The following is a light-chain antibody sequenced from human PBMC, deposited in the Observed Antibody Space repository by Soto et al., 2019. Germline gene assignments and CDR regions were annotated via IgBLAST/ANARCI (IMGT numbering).Light chain of an antibody. CDR2: GVS. J-gene: IGLJ3*02. V-gene: IGLV2-14*01. CDR3: CSYTSSSIRV. CDR1: ITDIGAYNY. Sequence: QSALTQPASVSGSPGQSITISCTGTITDIGAYNYVSWYQQHPGKAPKLLIYGVSSRPSGVSNRFSGSKSGNTASLTISGLQADDEADYYCCSYTSSSIRVFGGGTKLTVL.